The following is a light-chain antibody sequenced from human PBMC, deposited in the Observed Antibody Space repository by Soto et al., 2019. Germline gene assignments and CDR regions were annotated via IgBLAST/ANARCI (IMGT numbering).Light chain of an antibody. Sequence: EIVLTQSPATLSLSPGERATLSCRASQSVSSLAWYQQKPGQPPRLLIYGASNRATGIPASFSGSGSGTDFTLTISSLEPEDVAVYYCQQRGSWPLTFGGGTRVEIK. CDR3: QQRGSWPLT. V-gene: IGKV3-11*01. CDR1: QSVSS. J-gene: IGKJ4*01. CDR2: GAS.